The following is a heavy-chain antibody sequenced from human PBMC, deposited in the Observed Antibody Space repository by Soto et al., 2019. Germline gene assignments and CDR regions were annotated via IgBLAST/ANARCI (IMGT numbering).Heavy chain of an antibody. CDR3: THMRGSVLYGIDV. D-gene: IGHD3-10*01. Sequence: QITLKESGPTLVKPTQTLTLTCTFSGFSLSTSGVGVGWVRQPPGKALEWLALIYSNDDKRFSTSLKSRLTITKDTSKIQVVLTMTNMVPVDTATYYCTHMRGSVLYGIDVWGQVTTGTVSS. V-gene: IGHV2-5*01. CDR1: GFSLSTSGVG. J-gene: IGHJ6*02. CDR2: IYSNDDK.